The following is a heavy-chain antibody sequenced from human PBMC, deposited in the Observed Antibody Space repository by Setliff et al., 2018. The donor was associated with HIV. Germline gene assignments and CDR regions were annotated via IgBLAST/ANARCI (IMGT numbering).Heavy chain of an antibody. D-gene: IGHD3-22*01. Sequence: SETLSLTCTVSGGSIGSHYWSWLRQPPGKGLEWIGYVYDSGRTIYNPSLKSRVTISVDTSKNQFPLKLISVTAADTAVYYCARVPYYYDSSGRAFDLWGLGTMVTVSS. CDR2: VYDSGRT. J-gene: IGHJ3*01. V-gene: IGHV4-59*11. CDR1: GGSIGSHY. CDR3: ARVPYYYDSSGRAFDL.